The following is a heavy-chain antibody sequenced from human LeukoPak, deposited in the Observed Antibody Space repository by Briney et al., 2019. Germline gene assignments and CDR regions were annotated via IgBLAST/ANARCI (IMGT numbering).Heavy chain of an antibody. CDR2: ISHTGRV. V-gene: IGHV4-34*01. Sequence: SETLSFTCSFQGESSNTSYWTWIRQPPGKGLEWIGDISHTGRVNFNPSLKSRVSISVDMSRHEFSLRVTSVTAADTAVYYCARARSLTVRLFDYWSQGTLVSVSS. J-gene: IGHJ4*02. D-gene: IGHD6-6*01. CDR3: ARARSLTVRLFDY. CDR1: GESSNTSY.